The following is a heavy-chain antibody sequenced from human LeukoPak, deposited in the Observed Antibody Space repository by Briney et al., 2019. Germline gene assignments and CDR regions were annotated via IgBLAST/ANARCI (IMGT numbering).Heavy chain of an antibody. J-gene: IGHJ4*02. D-gene: IGHD6-13*01. CDR1: NYSITSGYF. CDR2: VFHSGST. V-gene: IGHV4-38-2*01. CDR3: ARVIAAAGTGWVDY. Sequence: SETLSLTCAVSNYSITSGYFWGWIRQPAGKGLEWIGNVFHSGSTYYNPSLKSRVTMSVDTSKNQFSLKLTSVTAADTAVYYCARVIAAAGTGWVDYWGQGTLVTVSS.